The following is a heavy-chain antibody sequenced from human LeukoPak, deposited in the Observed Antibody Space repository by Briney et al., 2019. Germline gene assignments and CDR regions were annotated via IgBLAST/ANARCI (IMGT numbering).Heavy chain of an antibody. CDR1: GGSISSGSYY. V-gene: IGHV4-61*02. J-gene: IGHJ3*02. Sequence: PSQTLSLTCTVSGGSISSGSYYWSWIRQPAGKGLKWIGRIYTSGSTNYNPSLKSRVTISVDTSKNQFSLKLSSVTAADTAVYYCARARFMITFGGVNDAFDIWGQGTMVTVSS. D-gene: IGHD3-16*01. CDR2: IYTSGST. CDR3: ARARFMITFGGVNDAFDI.